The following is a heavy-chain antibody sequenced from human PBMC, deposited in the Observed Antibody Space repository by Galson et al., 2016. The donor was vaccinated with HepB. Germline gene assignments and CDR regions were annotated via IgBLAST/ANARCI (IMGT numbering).Heavy chain of an antibody. V-gene: IGHV4/OR15-8*01. CDR3: VRILFGFKGMDV. CDR1: GDSITGTNW. J-gene: IGHJ6*02. D-gene: IGHD2/OR15-2a*01. CDR2: ISRRGRP. Sequence: SETLSLTCTVSGDSITGTNWWGWVRQTPGKGLEFIGEISRRGRPNYSPSLESRVTMSVDMPKNQFSVEVASVTAADTAVYYCVRILFGFKGMDVWGQGTTVTVSS.